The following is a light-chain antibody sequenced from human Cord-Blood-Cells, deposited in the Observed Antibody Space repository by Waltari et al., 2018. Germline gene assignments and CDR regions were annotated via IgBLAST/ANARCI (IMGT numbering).Light chain of an antibody. CDR3: QQSYSTPWT. V-gene: IGKV1-39*01. J-gene: IGKJ1*01. CDR1: HSISSY. CDR2: AAS. Sequence: IQMTQSPSSLSASVGDRVTITCRASHSISSYLNWYQQKRGKAPKLLIYAASSLQSGVPSRFSCSGSCTDFTLTISSLQPEDFATYYCQQSYSTPWTFGQGTKVEIK.